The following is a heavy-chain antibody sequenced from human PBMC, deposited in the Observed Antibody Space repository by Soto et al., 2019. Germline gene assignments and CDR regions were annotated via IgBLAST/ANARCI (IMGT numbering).Heavy chain of an antibody. D-gene: IGHD3-10*01. V-gene: IGHV4-30-2*01. CDR3: ARGVTYGSGSYLNSGGSKHDY. CDR1: GGSISSGGYS. Sequence: SETLSLTCSVAGGSISSGGYSWSWIRQPTGKGLEWIGYIYHSGTTYFNPSLKSRVTLSVDKARNQFSLKLTSVTAADTAVYYWARGVTYGSGSYLNSGGSKHDYWGQGTLVTV. J-gene: IGHJ4*02. CDR2: IYHSGTT.